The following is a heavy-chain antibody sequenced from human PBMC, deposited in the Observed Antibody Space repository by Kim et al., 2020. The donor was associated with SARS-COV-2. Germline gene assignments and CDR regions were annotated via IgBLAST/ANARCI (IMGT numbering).Heavy chain of an antibody. Sequence: LSLTCAASGFTFSSYGMHWVRLAPGKGLEWVAVISYDGSNKYYADSVKGRFTISRDNSKNTLYLQMNSLRAEDTAVYYCAGESLYGSGKIDYWGQGT. CDR2: ISYDGSNK. CDR3: AGESLYGSGKIDY. J-gene: IGHJ4*02. D-gene: IGHD3-10*01. CDR1: GFTFSSYG. V-gene: IGHV3-33*05.